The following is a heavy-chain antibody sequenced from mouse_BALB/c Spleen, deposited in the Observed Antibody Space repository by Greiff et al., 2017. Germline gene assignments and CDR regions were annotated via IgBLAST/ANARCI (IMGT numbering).Heavy chain of an antibody. V-gene: IGHV5-9-4*01. CDR2: ISSGGSYT. D-gene: IGHD2-4*01. CDR3: AYDYDGGFAY. J-gene: IGHJ3*01. CDR1: GFTFSSYA. Sequence: EVHLVEPGGGLVKPGGSLKLSCAASGFTFSSYAMSWVRQSPGEGLEWVAEISSGGSYTYYPDTVTGRFTISRDNAKNTLYLEMSSLRSEDTAMYYCAYDYDGGFAYWGQGTLVTVSA.